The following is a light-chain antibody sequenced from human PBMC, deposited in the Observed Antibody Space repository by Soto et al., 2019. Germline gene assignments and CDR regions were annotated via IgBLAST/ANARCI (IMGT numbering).Light chain of an antibody. CDR1: QSIGSW. CDR3: QLYNSYLWR. J-gene: IGKJ1*01. Sequence: DIQMTQSPSTLSASVGDRVAITCRASQSIGSWVAWYQQKPGKAPKVLISKASTLESGVPARFSGSGSGTEFTLIISSLQPDDVATYYCQLYNSYLWRFGQGTKVEIK. CDR2: KAS. V-gene: IGKV1-5*03.